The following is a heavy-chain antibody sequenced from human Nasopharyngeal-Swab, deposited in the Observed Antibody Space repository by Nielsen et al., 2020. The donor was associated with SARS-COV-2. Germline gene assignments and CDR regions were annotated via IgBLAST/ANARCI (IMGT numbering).Heavy chain of an antibody. V-gene: IGHV3-23*01. CDR2: ISELGTGI. CDR1: GFSITTYG. CDR3: TRGLTGHIVQWNPSPY. J-gene: IGHJ4*02. D-gene: IGHD1-14*01. Sequence: GESLKISCAASGFSITTYGMTWVRQAPGKGLEWISGISELGTGIYYADSVWGRFTISRDPSKNTVYLQMNTLRANDTALYFCTRGLTGHIVQWNPSPYWGQGTLVTVSS.